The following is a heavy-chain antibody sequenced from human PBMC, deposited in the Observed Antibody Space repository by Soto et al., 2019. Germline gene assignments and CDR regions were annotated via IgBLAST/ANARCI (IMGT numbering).Heavy chain of an antibody. CDR3: ARDGNTYYYDRQDY. Sequence: QEQLVESGGGVVQPGRSLRLSCAASGFTFSAYAMNWVRQAPGKGLEWVALISYDGNNRYYADSVKGRFTISRDNSKNTLYLQMKSLRGEDTAVYYGARDGNTYYYDRQDYWGQGSLVTVSS. J-gene: IGHJ4*02. V-gene: IGHV3-30-3*01. CDR2: ISYDGNNR. D-gene: IGHD3-22*01. CDR1: GFTFSAYA.